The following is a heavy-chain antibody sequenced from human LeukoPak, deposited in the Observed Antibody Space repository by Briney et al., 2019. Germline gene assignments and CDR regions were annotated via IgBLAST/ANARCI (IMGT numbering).Heavy chain of an antibody. CDR2: LSPDGSSS. CDR1: GFTFSTYW. D-gene: IGHD3-22*01. Sequence: PGGSLRLSCAASGFTFSTYWMHWVRQAPGKGLVWVSRLSPDGSSSIYADSVKGRFTISRDNSKNTLYLQMNSLRAEDTALYYCARAPFYYDSSGYPYFDGWGQGTLVTVSS. J-gene: IGHJ4*02. CDR3: ARAPFYYDSSGYPYFDG. V-gene: IGHV3-74*01.